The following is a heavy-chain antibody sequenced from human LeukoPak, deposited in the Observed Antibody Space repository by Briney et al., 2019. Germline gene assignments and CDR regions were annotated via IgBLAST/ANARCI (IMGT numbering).Heavy chain of an antibody. V-gene: IGHV5-51*01. J-gene: IGHJ4*02. Sequence: PGGSLKISCKGSGYRFTSNWIAWVRQMPGKGLEWMGIIYPGDSDTRYSPSFQGQVTISADKSISTAYLQWSSLRASDTAIYFCAYGKYYFDYWGQGTLVTVSS. CDR2: IYPGDSDT. D-gene: IGHD3-16*01. CDR1: GYRFTSNW. CDR3: AYGKYYFDY.